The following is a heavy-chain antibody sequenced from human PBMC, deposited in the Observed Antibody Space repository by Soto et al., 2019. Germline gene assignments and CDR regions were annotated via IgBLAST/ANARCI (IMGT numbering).Heavy chain of an antibody. CDR2: ISSGGSGGTT. V-gene: IGHV3-23*01. J-gene: IGHJ6*02. CDR3: AKSGSFSAYYYYGMDV. Sequence: HPVGSLRLSCAASGFIFTNYAMNWVRQAPGKGLEWVSAISSGGSGGTTYYADSVQGRFTISRDNSNNKLFLQMNSLRADDTAKYYCAKSGSFSAYYYYGMDVWGQGTTVTVSS. CDR1: GFIFTNYA. D-gene: IGHD2-21*01.